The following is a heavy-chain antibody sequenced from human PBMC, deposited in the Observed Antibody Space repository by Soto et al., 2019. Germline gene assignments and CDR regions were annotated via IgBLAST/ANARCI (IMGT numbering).Heavy chain of an antibody. Sequence: SAKVSWKTSGYTFSNDDFGWVRQAPGQGLEWMGWVSNKNGVTNYAEKFRDRVTMTTDTSTNTIYMELRSLRSDDTAVYFCARERLNTGWYGFDHWGQGTQVTVSS. CDR2: VSNKNGVT. D-gene: IGHD2-8*02. V-gene: IGHV1-18*04. CDR3: ARERLNTGWYGFDH. CDR1: GYTFSNDD. J-gene: IGHJ4*02.